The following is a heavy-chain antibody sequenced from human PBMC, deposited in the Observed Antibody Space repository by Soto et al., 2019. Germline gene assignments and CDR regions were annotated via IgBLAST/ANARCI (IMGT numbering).Heavy chain of an antibody. CDR2: ISASGGST. CDR3: ANQPNDY. CDR1: GFTFSVYA. V-gene: IGHV3-23*01. Sequence: EVNLLQSGGGLVQPGGSLTLSCAASGFTFSVYAMSWVRQAPGKGLEWVSAISASGGSTYYADSVRGRFTISRDNSKNTVSLQMNSLRAEHTAVYYSANQPNDYWGEGTPVTVSS. D-gene: IGHD2-2*01. J-gene: IGHJ4*02.